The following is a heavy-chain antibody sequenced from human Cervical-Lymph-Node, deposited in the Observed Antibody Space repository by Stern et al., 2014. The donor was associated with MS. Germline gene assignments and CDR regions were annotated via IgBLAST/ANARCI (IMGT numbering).Heavy chain of an antibody. D-gene: IGHD3-3*01. Sequence: VQLVESGGGLVKPGESLRLSCAASGFTFSDYYMSWLCQAPGKGLEWVSYIDARGTIIYYADSVNGRFTNSRDNYNESLYLQLNSLSAEDTAVYYCARTHYDLRSGYYGGFDPWGQGTLVTVSS. V-gene: IGHV3-11*01. J-gene: IGHJ5*02. CDR3: ARTHYDLRSGYYGGFDP. CDR1: GFTFSDYY. CDR2: IDARGTII.